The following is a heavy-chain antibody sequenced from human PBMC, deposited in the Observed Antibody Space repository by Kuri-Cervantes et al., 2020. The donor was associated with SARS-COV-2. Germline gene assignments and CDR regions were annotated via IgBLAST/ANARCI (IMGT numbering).Heavy chain of an antibody. CDR2: VKTNGGNT. CDR1: ETTFPNYD. J-gene: IGHJ6*03. V-gene: IGHV1-8*01. Sequence: ASVKVSCKAPETTFPNYDINWVRQATGQGLEWMGMVKTNGGNTLYAQIFQGRVTMTRDTSTSTVYMELRSLRYDDTAVYYCAREVYGSDSGYYYYYMDVWGKGTTVTVSS. CDR3: AREVYGSDSGYYYYYMDV. D-gene: IGHD1-26*01.